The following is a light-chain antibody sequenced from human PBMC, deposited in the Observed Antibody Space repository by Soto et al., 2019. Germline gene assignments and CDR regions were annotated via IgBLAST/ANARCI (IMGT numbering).Light chain of an antibody. CDR3: SSYSSSSIV. J-gene: IGLJ1*01. Sequence: QSALTQPASVSGSPGQSVTISCTGTSSDLGGYNFVSWYQHHPGTAPKLMIYDVGNRPSGVSVRFSGSKSGNTASLTISGLQAEDEDYYYCSSYSSSSIVFGTGTKVTVL. CDR2: DVG. CDR1: SSDLGGYNF. V-gene: IGLV2-14*03.